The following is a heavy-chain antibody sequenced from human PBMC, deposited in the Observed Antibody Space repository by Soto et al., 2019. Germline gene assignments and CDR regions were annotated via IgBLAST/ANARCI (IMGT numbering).Heavy chain of an antibody. V-gene: IGHV3-23*01. CDR3: AKLTYPSDSTGYYYERVSGWIDS. Sequence: EVQLLESGGGLIQPGGSLRLSCAASGFMLSNYAMSWVRQAPGKGLEWVSSRSASGGTANLADSVEGRCTISRDNSKSTLYLQMNSLRAEDTAVYYCAKLTYPSDSTGYYYERVSGWIDSWGQGTLVTVSS. CDR2: RSASGGTA. CDR1: GFMLSNYA. J-gene: IGHJ5*01. D-gene: IGHD3-22*01.